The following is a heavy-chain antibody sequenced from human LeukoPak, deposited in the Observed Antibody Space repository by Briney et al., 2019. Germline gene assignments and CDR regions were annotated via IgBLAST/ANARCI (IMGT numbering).Heavy chain of an antibody. Sequence: SETLSLTCTVSGGSISSSSYYWGWIRQPPGKGLEWIGSIYYSGSTYYNPSLKSRVTISVDTSKNQFSLKLSSVTAADTAVYYCAGTGIAARPGFGFDPWGQGTLVTVSS. CDR2: IYYSGST. V-gene: IGHV4-39*07. CDR3: AGTGIAARPGFGFDP. D-gene: IGHD6-6*01. J-gene: IGHJ5*02. CDR1: GGSISSSSYY.